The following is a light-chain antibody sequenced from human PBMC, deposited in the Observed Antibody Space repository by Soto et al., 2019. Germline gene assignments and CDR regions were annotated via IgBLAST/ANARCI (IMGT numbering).Light chain of an antibody. V-gene: IGKV3-15*01. CDR3: QKYNNWPSWT. CDR2: IAS. CDR1: QSISFN. J-gene: IGKJ1*01. Sequence: EIVMTQSPAALSVSPGERVTLSCRASQSISFNLAWYQQKPGQAPRLLIYIASTRAAGIPDRFSGSGSGTEFTLTISRLQSEDSAIYDCQKYNNWPSWTVGQG.